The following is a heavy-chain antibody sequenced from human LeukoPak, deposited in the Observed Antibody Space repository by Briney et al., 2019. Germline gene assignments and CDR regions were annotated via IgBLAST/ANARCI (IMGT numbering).Heavy chain of an antibody. J-gene: IGHJ4*02. D-gene: IGHD3-22*01. CDR3: VRDVRDYYDSSGYELHFDY. V-gene: IGHV1-2*02. Sequence: ASVKVSCKASGYTFTGYYMHWVRQAPGQGLEWMGWINPNSGGTNYAQKFQGRVTMTRDTSISTAYMELSRLRSDDTAVYYCVRDVRDYYDSSGYELHFDYWGQGTLVTVSS. CDR2: INPNSGGT. CDR1: GYTFTGYY.